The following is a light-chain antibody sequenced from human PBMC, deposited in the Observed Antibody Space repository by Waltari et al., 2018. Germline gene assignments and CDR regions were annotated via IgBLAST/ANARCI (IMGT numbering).Light chain of an antibody. CDR1: QSINRA. Sequence: QSPGTLSLSPGERVTLSCRASQSINRALAWYQQKPGQAPRLLIYGASIRATVIPDRVSGSGSGTDFTLTISSLEPEDFAVYFCQHYVRLPATFGQGTKVEIK. V-gene: IGKV3-20*01. CDR3: QHYVRLPAT. J-gene: IGKJ1*01. CDR2: GAS.